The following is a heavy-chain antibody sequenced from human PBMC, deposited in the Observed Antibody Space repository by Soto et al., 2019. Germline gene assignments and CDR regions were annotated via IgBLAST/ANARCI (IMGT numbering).Heavy chain of an antibody. CDR3: AREVASYDRSGFFDY. D-gene: IGHD3-22*01. Sequence: GGSLRLSYAASVFTFSSYSMNWVRQAPGKGLEWVSSISSSSSNKYYADSVKGRFTISRDNSKNTLYLQMHSLRADDTAVYYCAREVASYDRSGFFDYWGQGALVTVSS. J-gene: IGHJ4*02. CDR1: VFTFSSYS. CDR2: ISSSSSNK. V-gene: IGHV3-21*01.